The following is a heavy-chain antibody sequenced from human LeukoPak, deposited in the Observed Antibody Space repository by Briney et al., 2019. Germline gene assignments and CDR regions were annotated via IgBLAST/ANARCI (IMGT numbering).Heavy chain of an antibody. V-gene: IGHV3-30*02. D-gene: IGHD2-2*01. J-gene: IGHJ4*02. CDR2: IRYDGSNK. Sequence: GGSLRLSCAASGFTFSSYGMHWVRQAPGKGLEWVAFIRYDGSNKYYADSVKGRFAISRDNSKNTLYLQMNSLRAEDTAVYYCAKLPPHIVVVPAAIGGDYFDYWGQGTLVTVSS. CDR3: AKLPPHIVVVPAAIGGDYFDY. CDR1: GFTFSSYG.